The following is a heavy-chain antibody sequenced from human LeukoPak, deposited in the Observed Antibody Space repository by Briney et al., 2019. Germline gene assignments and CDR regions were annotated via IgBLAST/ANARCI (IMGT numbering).Heavy chain of an antibody. J-gene: IGHJ5*02. CDR3: ARVGPYSSSWSGFDP. D-gene: IGHD6-13*01. V-gene: IGHV3-21*01. Sequence: GGSLRLSCAASGFTFSSYSMNWVRQAPGKGLEWVSSISSSSSYIYYADSVKGRFTISRDNAKNSLYLQMNSLRAEDTAVYYCARVGPYSSSWSGFDPWGQGTLVTVSS. CDR2: ISSSSSYI. CDR1: GFTFSSYS.